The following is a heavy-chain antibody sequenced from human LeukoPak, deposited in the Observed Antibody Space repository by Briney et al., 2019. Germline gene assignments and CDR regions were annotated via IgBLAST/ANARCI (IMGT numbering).Heavy chain of an antibody. CDR2: INHSGST. CDR3: AKAPYLSSGS. Sequence: PSETLSHTCAVYGGSFRDYYWSWIRQPPGKGLEWIGEINHSGSTNYNPSLKSRVTISLDTSKNQFSLKLTSVTAADTAVYYCAKAPYLSSGSWGQGILVAVSS. CDR1: GGSFRDYY. J-gene: IGHJ3*01. V-gene: IGHV4-34*01. D-gene: IGHD3-22*01.